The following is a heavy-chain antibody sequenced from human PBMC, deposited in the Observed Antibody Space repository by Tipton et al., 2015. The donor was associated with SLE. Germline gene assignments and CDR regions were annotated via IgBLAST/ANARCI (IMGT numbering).Heavy chain of an antibody. V-gene: IGHV4-39*07. CDR3: ARVGRGAFDI. D-gene: IGHD3-10*01. CDR1: GGSISSGGYY. CDR2: INHSGST. Sequence: TLSLTCTVSGGSISSGGYYWSWIRQPPGKELEWIGEINHSGSTNYNPSLKSRVTISVDTSKNQFSLKLSSVTAADTAVYYCARVGRGAFDIWGQGTMVTVSS. J-gene: IGHJ3*02.